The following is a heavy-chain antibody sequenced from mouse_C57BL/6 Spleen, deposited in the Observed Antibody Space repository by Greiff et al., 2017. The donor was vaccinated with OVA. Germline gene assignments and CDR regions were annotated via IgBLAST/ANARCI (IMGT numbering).Heavy chain of an antibody. CDR1: GYAFSNSW. CDR2: IYPGDGDT. D-gene: IGHD1-1*01. CDR3: ARSITTVPWFAY. Sequence: QVQLQQSGPELVKPGASVKISCKASGYAFSNSWMNWVKQRPGKGLEWIGRIYPGDGDTNYNGKFKGTATLTADKSSSTAYMQLSSLTSEDSAVYFCARSITTVPWFAYWGQGTLVTVSA. V-gene: IGHV1-82*01. J-gene: IGHJ3*01.